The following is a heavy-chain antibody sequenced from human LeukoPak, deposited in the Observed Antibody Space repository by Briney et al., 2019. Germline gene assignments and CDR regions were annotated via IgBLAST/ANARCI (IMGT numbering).Heavy chain of an antibody. J-gene: IGHJ3*02. Sequence: SETLSLTCAVYGGSFSGYYWSWIRQPPGKGLEWIGEINHSGSTNYNPSLKSRVTISVDTSKNQFSLKLSSVTAADTAVYYCARGPQRAFDIWGQGTKVTVSS. V-gene: IGHV4-34*01. CDR3: ARGPQRAFDI. CDR2: INHSGST. CDR1: GGSFSGYY.